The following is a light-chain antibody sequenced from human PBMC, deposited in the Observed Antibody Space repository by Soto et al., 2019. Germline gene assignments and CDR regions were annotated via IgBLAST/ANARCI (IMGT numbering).Light chain of an antibody. J-gene: IGKJ4*01. Sequence: ENVLTQSPGTLSLAPGERATLSCRASQSVSGNYLAWYQHKPGQAPRLLIYGASSRATGIADRFSGSGSGTDFTLTISRLEPEDFAVYYCHQYGSSPLPGGSPLPFGGGTKVEIK. CDR2: GAS. V-gene: IGKV3-20*01. CDR3: HQYGSSPLPGGSPLP. CDR1: QSVSGNY.